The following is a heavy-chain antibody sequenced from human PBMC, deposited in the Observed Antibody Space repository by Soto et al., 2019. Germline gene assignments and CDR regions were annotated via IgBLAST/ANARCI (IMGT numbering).Heavy chain of an antibody. Sequence: GGALRLSCEDSGFTFGYDWMSWVRQARGKGLEWVATIKFDASQKKYVDSVKDRFTISRDNAKNSLYLQMNSLRGEDTAVYYCARGAPGRDGYNLDFQHWGQATLVTVSS. D-gene: IGHD5-12*01. V-gene: IGHV3-7*01. CDR2: IKFDASQK. J-gene: IGHJ1*01. CDR3: ARGAPGRDGYNLDFQH. CDR1: GFTFGYDW.